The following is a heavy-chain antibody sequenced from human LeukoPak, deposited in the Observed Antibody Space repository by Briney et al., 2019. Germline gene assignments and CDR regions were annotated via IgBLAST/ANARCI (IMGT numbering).Heavy chain of an antibody. CDR1: GFTFSSYA. CDR2: ISGSGGST. J-gene: IGHJ4*02. CDR3: HIKRFGELFLDY. V-gene: IGHV3-23*01. D-gene: IGHD3-10*01. Sequence: PGGSLRLSCAASGFTFSSYAMSWVRQAPGKGLEWVSAISGSGGSTYYADSVKGRFTISRDNSKNTPYLQMNSLRAEDTAVYYCHIKRFGELFLDYWGQGTLATVCS.